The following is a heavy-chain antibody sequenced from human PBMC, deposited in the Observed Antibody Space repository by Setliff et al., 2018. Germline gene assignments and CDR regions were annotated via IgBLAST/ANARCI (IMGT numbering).Heavy chain of an antibody. J-gene: IGHJ4*02. CDR3: ARDGGEY. V-gene: IGHV4-61*09. D-gene: IGHD3-16*01. CDR1: GGSISSSSYY. CDR2: FHTGGST. Sequence: KASETLSLTCTVSGGSISSSSYYWGWIRQPAGKGLEWIGHFHTGGSTNYNRTLKRRVTISVDTSKNQFSLKLSPVTAADTAVYYCARDGGEYWGQGTLVTVSS.